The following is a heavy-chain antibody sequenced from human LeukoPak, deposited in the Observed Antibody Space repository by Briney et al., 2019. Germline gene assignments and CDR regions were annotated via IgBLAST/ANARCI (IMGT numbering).Heavy chain of an antibody. Sequence: SRTLSLTCTVSGDSISSGRHYWSWIRQPAGKGLEWIGRIHYSGDTKYNPSLNGRLSISVDTSKNQFSLNITPVTAADTAVYYCARGGLYWFDPWGQGTQVTVSS. CDR2: IHYSGDT. V-gene: IGHV4-61*02. J-gene: IGHJ5*02. CDR3: ARGGLYWFDP. D-gene: IGHD3-10*01. CDR1: GDSISSGRHY.